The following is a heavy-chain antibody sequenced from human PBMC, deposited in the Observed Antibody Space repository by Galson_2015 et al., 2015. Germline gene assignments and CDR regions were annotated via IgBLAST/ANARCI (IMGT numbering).Heavy chain of an antibody. CDR3: ARVRDCSSTSCYGGWFDP. D-gene: IGHD2-2*01. CDR1: GFSFSYYE. J-gene: IGHJ5*02. Sequence: SLRLSCAASGFSFSYYEMNWVRQAPGKGLEWVSYISSSGSAIYYADSVKGRFTISRDNAKNSLYLQMNSLRAEDTAVCYCARVRDCSSTSCYGGWFDPWGQGTLVTVSS. V-gene: IGHV3-48*03. CDR2: ISSSGSAI.